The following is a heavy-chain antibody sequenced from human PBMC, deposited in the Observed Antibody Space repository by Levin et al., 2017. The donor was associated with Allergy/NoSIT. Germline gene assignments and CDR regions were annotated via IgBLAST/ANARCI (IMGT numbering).Heavy chain of an antibody. Sequence: PGGSLRLSCAASGFTFDDYAMHWVRQAPGKGLEWVSGISWNSGSIGYADSVKGRFTISRDNAKNSLYLQMNSLRAEDTALYYCAKGSGVAPDAGAFDIWGQGTMVTVSS. CDR1: GFTFDDYA. CDR2: ISWNSGSI. CDR3: AKGSGVAPDAGAFDI. D-gene: IGHD3-3*01. V-gene: IGHV3-9*01. J-gene: IGHJ3*02.